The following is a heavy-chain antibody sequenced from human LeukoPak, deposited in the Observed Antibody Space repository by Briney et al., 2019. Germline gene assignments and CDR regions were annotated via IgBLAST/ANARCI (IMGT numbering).Heavy chain of an antibody. V-gene: IGHV4-59*01. D-gene: IGHD6-13*01. CDR3: ATGYSSTWYYFDY. CDR2: IYHSGIT. CDR1: GDSISSYY. Sequence: PSETLSLTCTVSGDSISSYYWSWIRQPPGKGLEWIGYIYHSGITNYNPSLKSRVTISADTSKDQFSLKLASVTAADTAVYYCATGYSSTWYYFDYWGQGTLVTVSS. J-gene: IGHJ4*02.